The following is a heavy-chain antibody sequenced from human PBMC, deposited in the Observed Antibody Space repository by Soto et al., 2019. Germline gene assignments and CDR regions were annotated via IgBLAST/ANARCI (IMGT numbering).Heavy chain of an antibody. Sequence: QVQLVESGGGVVQPGRSLRLSCAASGFTFSSYGMHWVRQAPGKGLEWVAVISYDGSYKYYADSVKGRFTISRDNSKNTLYLQMNSRRDEDTAVYYCAKWNGGFDDGGQGTLGTVSS. CDR2: ISYDGSYK. D-gene: IGHD3-16*01. J-gene: IGHJ4*02. CDR3: AKWNGGFDD. CDR1: GFTFSSYG. V-gene: IGHV3-30*18.